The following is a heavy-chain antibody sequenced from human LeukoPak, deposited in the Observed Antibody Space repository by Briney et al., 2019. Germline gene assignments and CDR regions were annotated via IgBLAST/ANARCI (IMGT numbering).Heavy chain of an antibody. V-gene: IGHV4-34*01. J-gene: IGHJ3*02. D-gene: IGHD6-13*01. CDR1: GGSFSGYY. CDR2: INHSGST. Sequence: KPSETLSLTCGVYGGSFSGYYWSWIRQPPGKGLEWIGEINHSGSTNYNPSLKSRVTISVDTSKNQFSLKLSSVTAADTAVYYCARYSRSWYVDAFDIWGQGTMVTVSS. CDR3: ARYSRSWYVDAFDI.